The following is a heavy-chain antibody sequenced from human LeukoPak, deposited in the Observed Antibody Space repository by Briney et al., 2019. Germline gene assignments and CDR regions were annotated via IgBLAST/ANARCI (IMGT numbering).Heavy chain of an antibody. CDR1: GASISTYY. CDR3: ARHERKGWELDWYFDL. CDR2: IYFTGST. V-gene: IGHV4-59*08. Sequence: KASETLSLTCTVSGASISTYYWSWIRQPPGKGLEWLGYIYFTGSTNYNPSLESRISISVDTSTKQFSLKLTSVTAADTAVYYCARHERKGWELDWYFDLWAVAPWSLSPQ. J-gene: IGHJ2*01. D-gene: IGHD1-26*01.